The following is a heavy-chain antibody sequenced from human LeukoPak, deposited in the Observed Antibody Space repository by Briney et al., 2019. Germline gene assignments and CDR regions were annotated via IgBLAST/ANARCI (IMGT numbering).Heavy chain of an antibody. D-gene: IGHD3-10*01. CDR2: IYHSGST. V-gene: IGHV4-4*02. CDR1: GGSISSSNW. Sequence: PSETLSLTCTVSGGSISSSNWWSWVRQPPGKGLEWIGEIYHSGSTNYNPSLKSRVTISVDKSKNQFSLKLSSVTAADTAVYYCARFSMVRGIGFDYWGQGTLVTVSS. CDR3: ARFSMVRGIGFDY. J-gene: IGHJ4*02.